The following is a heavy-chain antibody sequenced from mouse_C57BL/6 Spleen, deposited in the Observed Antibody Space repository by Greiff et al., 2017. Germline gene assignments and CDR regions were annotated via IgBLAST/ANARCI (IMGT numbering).Heavy chain of an antibody. Sequence: VQLQQSDAELVKPGASVKISCKVSGYTFTDHTIHWMKQRPEQGLEWIGYIYPRDGSTKYNEKFKGKATLTADKSSSTAYMQLNSLTSEDSAVYFCARPLYYGRSYWYFDVWGTGTTVTVSS. D-gene: IGHD1-1*01. J-gene: IGHJ1*03. V-gene: IGHV1-78*01. CDR2: IYPRDGST. CDR1: GYTFTDHT. CDR3: ARPLYYGRSYWYFDV.